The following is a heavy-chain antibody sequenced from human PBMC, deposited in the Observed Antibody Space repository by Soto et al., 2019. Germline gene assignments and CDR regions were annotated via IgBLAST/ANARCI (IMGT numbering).Heavy chain of an antibody. V-gene: IGHV3-73*01. J-gene: IGHJ4*02. CDR3: TRVSVTHFDY. D-gene: IGHD4-17*01. Sequence: GGSLRLSCAASGFTFSDAAIHWVRQASGKGLEWVGRIRNKASTYATGYGASVKGRFTISRDDSKNTAYLQMKSLKTEDTAVYYCTRVSVTHFDYWGRGTLVTVSS. CDR2: IRNKASTYAT. CDR1: GFTFSDAA.